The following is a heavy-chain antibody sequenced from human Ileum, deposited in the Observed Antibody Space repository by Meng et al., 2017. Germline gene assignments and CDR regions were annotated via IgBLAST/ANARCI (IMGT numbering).Heavy chain of an antibody. Sequence: QVQLVQSGAEVKYPGSSVTVSCKASGGAFSSSAIGWLRQAPGRGLEWMGGIIPILNASTYAQNFKGRATLSADMATTTVYMELSSLTSDDTAVYFCARDCSGGGCFDPWGQGTLVTVSS. CDR1: GGAFSSSA. CDR3: ARDCSGGGCFDP. CDR2: IIPILNAS. J-gene: IGHJ5*02. V-gene: IGHV1-69*10. D-gene: IGHD2-15*01.